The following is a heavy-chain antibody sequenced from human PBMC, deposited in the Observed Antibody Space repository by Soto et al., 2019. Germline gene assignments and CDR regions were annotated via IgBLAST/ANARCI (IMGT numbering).Heavy chain of an antibody. D-gene: IGHD1-1*01. Sequence: SETLSVTCSVSGGSISTVVHYWTWIRQPPGKGLEWIGSIYHTGSTYYSKSLRSRLTMSVDTSKSQFSLRLSSVTAADTAVYYCARATGTLRSRNCDYWGQGSLVTVSS. CDR2: IYHTGST. J-gene: IGHJ4*02. V-gene: IGHV4-31*03. CDR1: GGSISTVVHY. CDR3: ARATGTLRSRNCDY.